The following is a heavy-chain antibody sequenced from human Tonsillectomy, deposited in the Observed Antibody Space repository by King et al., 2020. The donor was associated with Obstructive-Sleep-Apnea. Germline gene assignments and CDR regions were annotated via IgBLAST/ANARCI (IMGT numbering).Heavy chain of an antibody. J-gene: IGHJ4*02. Sequence: VQLVESGGGLVQPGGSLRISCAASGFTFSSFWMYWVRQTPGKGLVWVSRINRDGSTTTYADSVKGRFTISRDNAQNTLYLQMNSLRAEDTAVYFCARGGGSGSIDYWGQGTLVTVSS. CDR1: GFTFSSFW. CDR3: ARGGGSGSIDY. CDR2: INRDGSTT. D-gene: IGHD5-18*01. V-gene: IGHV3-74*02.